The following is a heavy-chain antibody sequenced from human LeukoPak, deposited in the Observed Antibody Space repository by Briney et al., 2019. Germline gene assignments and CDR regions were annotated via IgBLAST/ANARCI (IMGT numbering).Heavy chain of an antibody. CDR3: ARGGYTYPLDC. CDR2: IYYSGST. V-gene: IGHV4-59*13. Sequence: SETLSLTCTVSGGSISSYYWSWIRQPPGKGLEWIGYIYYSGSTNYNPSLKSRVTISVDTSKNQFSLKLNSVTAADTAVYYCARGGYTYPLDCWGQGTLVTVSS. D-gene: IGHD5-18*01. J-gene: IGHJ4*02. CDR1: GGSISSYY.